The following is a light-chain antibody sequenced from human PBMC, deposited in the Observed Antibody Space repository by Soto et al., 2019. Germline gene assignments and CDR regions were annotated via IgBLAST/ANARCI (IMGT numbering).Light chain of an antibody. CDR1: SSNIGGNT. CDR2: SNN. Sequence: QLVLTQAPSTSGTPGQRVTISCSGSSSNIGGNTVNWFQQLPGTAPTLLIFSNNQRPSGVPDRFSGSKSATSASLAISGLQSEDEADYYCAAWDDSLNGWVFGGGTKLTVL. V-gene: IGLV1-44*01. J-gene: IGLJ3*02. CDR3: AAWDDSLNGWV.